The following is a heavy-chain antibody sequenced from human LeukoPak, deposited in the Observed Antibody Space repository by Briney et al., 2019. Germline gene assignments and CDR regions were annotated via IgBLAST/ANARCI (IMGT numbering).Heavy chain of an antibody. CDR3: ATWLRLRLGELSLYLDAFDI. D-gene: IGHD3-16*02. CDR2: FDPEDGET. CDR1: GYTLTGLS. V-gene: IGHV1-24*01. Sequence: ASVKASCKVSGYTLTGLSMHWVRQAPGKGLEWMGGFDPEDGETIYAQKFQGRVTMTEDTSTDTAYMELSSLRSEDTAVYYCATWLRLRLGELSLYLDAFDIWGQGTMVTVSS. J-gene: IGHJ3*02.